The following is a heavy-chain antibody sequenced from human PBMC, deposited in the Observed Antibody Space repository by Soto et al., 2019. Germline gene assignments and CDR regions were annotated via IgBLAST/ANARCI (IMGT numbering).Heavy chain of an antibody. Sequence: QMQLQESGPGLVKPSETLSLTCTVSGGSISSYYWSWIRKPAGKGLEWIGRIYISVSTNYNPSLKSRVTMSVDTSKKQFSLKMSSVTAADTAVYYCAKSGGYSSGWYYFDYWGQGTLVTVSS. V-gene: IGHV4-4*07. CDR2: IYISVST. CDR3: AKSGGYSSGWYYFDY. CDR1: GGSISSYY. J-gene: IGHJ4*02. D-gene: IGHD6-19*01.